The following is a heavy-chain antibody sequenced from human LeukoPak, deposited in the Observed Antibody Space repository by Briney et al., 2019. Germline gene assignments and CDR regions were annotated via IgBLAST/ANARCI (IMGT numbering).Heavy chain of an antibody. Sequence: GGSLRLSCAASGFTFSSFWMNWVRQAPGKGLVWVSRIRSDGSITSYADSVKGRFTISRDNAKNSLYLQMNSLRAEDTAVYYCARELAVAGLTYWYFDLWGRGTLVTVSS. CDR3: ARELAVAGLTYWYFDL. J-gene: IGHJ2*01. CDR1: GFTFSSFW. CDR2: IRSDGSIT. V-gene: IGHV3-74*01. D-gene: IGHD6-19*01.